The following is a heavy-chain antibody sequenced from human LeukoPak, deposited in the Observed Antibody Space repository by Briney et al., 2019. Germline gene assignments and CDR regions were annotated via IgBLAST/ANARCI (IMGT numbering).Heavy chain of an antibody. D-gene: IGHD2-15*01. CDR1: GGSISSSSYY. J-gene: IGHJ4*02. Sequence: SETLSLTCTVSGGSISSSSYYWGWMRQPPGKGLEWSGSIYYTGSTYYNPSLKSRVTISVDTSKNQFSLKLSSVTAADTAVYYCARQYCSGGSCYLRFYFFDYWGQGTLVTVSS. CDR2: IYYTGST. CDR3: ARQYCSGGSCYLRFYFFDY. V-gene: IGHV4-39*01.